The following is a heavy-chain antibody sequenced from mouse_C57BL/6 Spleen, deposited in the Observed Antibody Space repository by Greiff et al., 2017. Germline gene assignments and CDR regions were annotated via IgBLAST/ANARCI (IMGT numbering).Heavy chain of an antibody. J-gene: IGHJ2*01. Sequence: QVKLQQPGAELVRPGSSVKLSCKASGYTFTSYWMHWVKQRPIQGLEWVGNIDPSDSETHYNQKFKDKATLTVDKSSSTAYMQLSSLTSEDAAVYYCARGDSLDYWGQGTTLTVSS. CDR3: ARGDSLDY. D-gene: IGHD2-12*01. V-gene: IGHV1-52*01. CDR2: IDPSDSET. CDR1: GYTFTSYW.